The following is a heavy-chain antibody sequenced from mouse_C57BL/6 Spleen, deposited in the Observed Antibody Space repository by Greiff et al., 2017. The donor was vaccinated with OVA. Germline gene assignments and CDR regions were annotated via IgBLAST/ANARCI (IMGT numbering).Heavy chain of an antibody. CDR3: ARRAY. CDR1: GYTFTDYY. CDR2: INPNNGGT. V-gene: IGHV1-26*01. J-gene: IGHJ3*01. Sequence: EVQLQQSGPELVKPGASVKISCKASGYTFTDYYMNWVKQSHGKSLEWIGDINPNNGGTSYNQKFKGKATLTVDKSSSTAYMELRSLTAEDSAVYYCARRAYWGQGTLVTVSA.